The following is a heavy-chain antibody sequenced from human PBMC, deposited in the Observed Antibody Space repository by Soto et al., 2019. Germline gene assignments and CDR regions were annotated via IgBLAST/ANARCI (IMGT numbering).Heavy chain of an antibody. CDR2: IYPSDSDT. D-gene: IGHD3-10*01. CDR3: ARLSHGSGSYYSDGMDI. V-gene: IGHV5-51*01. J-gene: IGHJ6*02. Sequence: GESLKISCKGSGYSFTHYWIGWVRQMPGKGLEWMGIIYPSDSDTRYSPSFQGQVTISADKSLSTAYLQWSSLKAPDTAIYYCARLSHGSGSYYSDGMDIWGQGTTVTVSS. CDR1: GYSFTHYW.